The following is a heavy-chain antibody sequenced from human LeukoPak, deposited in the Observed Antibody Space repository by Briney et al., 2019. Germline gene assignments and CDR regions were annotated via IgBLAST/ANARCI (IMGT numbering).Heavy chain of an antibody. V-gene: IGHV3-7*01. J-gene: IGHJ4*02. Sequence: PGGSLRLSCAASGFTFTNNWMTWVRQAPGKGLEWVASVKKDGSEKYYVDSVKGRFTISRDNAKNSLYLQMSSLRAEDTAVYYCARGYCSGGSCSKYDYWGQGTLVTVSS. CDR2: VKKDGSEK. D-gene: IGHD2-15*01. CDR1: GFTFTNNW. CDR3: ARGYCSGGSCSKYDY.